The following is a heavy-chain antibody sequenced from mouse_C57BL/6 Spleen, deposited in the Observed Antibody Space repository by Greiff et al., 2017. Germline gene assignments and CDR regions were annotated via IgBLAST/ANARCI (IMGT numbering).Heavy chain of an antibody. CDR1: GYAFSSSW. V-gene: IGHV1-82*01. Sequence: QVQLQQSGPELVKPGASVKISCKASGYAFSSSWMNWVKQRPGKGLEWIGRIYPGDGDTNYNGKFKGKATLTADKSSSTAYMQLSSLTSEDSAVYFCARRISYYGSSSYYFDYWGQGTTLTVSS. J-gene: IGHJ2*01. CDR3: ARRISYYGSSSYYFDY. D-gene: IGHD1-1*01. CDR2: IYPGDGDT.